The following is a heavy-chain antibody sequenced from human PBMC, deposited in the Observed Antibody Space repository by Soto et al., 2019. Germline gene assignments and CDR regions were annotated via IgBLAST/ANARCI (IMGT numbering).Heavy chain of an antibody. CDR2: FSYDGSHK. CDR3: AKAARVGYCSGTSCYADY. Sequence: GGSLRLSCAASGFSFSSYGMHWVRQAPGKGLEWVAFFSYDGSHKYHVDSVEGRLTISRDNSKSMLFLQMSSLRPEDTAVYYCAKAARVGYCSGTSCYADYWGQGTLVTVSS. CDR1: GFSFSSYG. V-gene: IGHV3-30*18. J-gene: IGHJ4*02. D-gene: IGHD2-2*01.